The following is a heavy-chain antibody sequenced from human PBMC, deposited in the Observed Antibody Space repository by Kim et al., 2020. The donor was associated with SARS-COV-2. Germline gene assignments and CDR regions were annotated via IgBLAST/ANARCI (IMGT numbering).Heavy chain of an antibody. Sequence: SETLSLTCTVSGGSISSGGYYWSWIRQHPGKGLEWIGYIYYSGSTYYNPSLKSRVTISVDTSKNQFSLKLSSVTAADTAVYYCARGAVLTAMDVWGQGTTVTVSS. CDR3: ARGAVLTAMDV. D-gene: IGHD2-21*02. V-gene: IGHV4-31*03. CDR2: IYYSGST. J-gene: IGHJ6*02. CDR1: GGSISSGGYY.